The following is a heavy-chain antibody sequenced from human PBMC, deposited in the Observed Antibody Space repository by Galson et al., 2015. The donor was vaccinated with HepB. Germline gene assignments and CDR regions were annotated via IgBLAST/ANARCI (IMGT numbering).Heavy chain of an antibody. J-gene: IGHJ4*02. V-gene: IGHV4-34*01. D-gene: IGHD5-12*01. Sequence: WSWIRQPPGKGLEWIGEINHSGSTNYNPSLKSRVTISVDTSKNQFSLKLSSVTAADTAVYYCARIPGRLVATPRGFDYWGQGTLVTVSS. CDR2: INHSGST. CDR3: ARIPGRLVATPRGFDY.